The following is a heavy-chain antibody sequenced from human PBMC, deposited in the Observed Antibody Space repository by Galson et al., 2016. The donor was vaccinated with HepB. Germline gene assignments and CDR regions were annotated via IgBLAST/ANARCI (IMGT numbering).Heavy chain of an antibody. CDR1: GGTFSSYA. J-gene: IGHJ6*03. V-gene: IGHV1-69*13. Sequence: SVKVSCKASGGTFSSYAISWVRQAPRQGLEWMGGIVPIFGTANYAQRFQGRVTITADESASTAYMELGSLRSEDTAVYYCARSPRGGYLGGLRYYYYYMDGRGKGTTVTVSS. CDR2: IVPIFGTA. CDR3: ARSPRGGYLGGLRYYYYYMDG. D-gene: IGHD2-15*01.